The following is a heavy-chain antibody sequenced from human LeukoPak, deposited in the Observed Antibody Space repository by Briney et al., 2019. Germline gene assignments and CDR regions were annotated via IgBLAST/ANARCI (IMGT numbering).Heavy chain of an antibody. CDR1: GGSISSSSYY. D-gene: IGHD4-17*01. Sequence: SETLSLTCTVSGGSISSSSYYWGWIRQPPGKGLEWIGSIYYSGSTYYNPSLKSRVTISVDTSKNQFSLKLSSVTAADTAVYYCASTGCGDYFGLDYYYGMDVWGQGTTVTVSS. CDR2: IYYSGST. V-gene: IGHV4-39*01. J-gene: IGHJ6*02. CDR3: ASTGCGDYFGLDYYYGMDV.